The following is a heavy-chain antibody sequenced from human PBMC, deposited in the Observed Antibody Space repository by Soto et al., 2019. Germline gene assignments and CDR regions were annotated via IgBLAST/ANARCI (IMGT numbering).Heavy chain of an antibody. D-gene: IGHD5-12*01. Sequence: QVQLVQSGAEVKKPGASVKVSCKASGYTFTSYGISWVRQAPGQGLEWMGWISAYNGNTNYAQKLQGRGTMTTDTSTSTAYMERRSLRSDDTAVYYCARVISGGLNPHSALNYYYHMDVWGKGTTVTVSS. CDR3: ARVISGGLNPHSALNYYYHMDV. CDR1: GYTFTSYG. V-gene: IGHV1-18*01. CDR2: ISAYNGNT. J-gene: IGHJ6*03.